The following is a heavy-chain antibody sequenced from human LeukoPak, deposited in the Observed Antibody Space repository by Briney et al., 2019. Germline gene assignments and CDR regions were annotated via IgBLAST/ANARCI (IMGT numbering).Heavy chain of an antibody. CDR1: GYTFTGYY. V-gene: IGHV1-2*02. CDR2: INPNSGGT. D-gene: IGHD5-24*01. CDR3: AREDADGYNYSDY. J-gene: IGHJ4*02. Sequence: ASVKVSCKASGYTFTGYYMHWVRQARGQGLEWMGWINPNSGGTNYAQKFQGRVTMTRDTSISTAYMELSRLRSDDTAVYYCAREDADGYNYSDYWGQGTLVTVSS.